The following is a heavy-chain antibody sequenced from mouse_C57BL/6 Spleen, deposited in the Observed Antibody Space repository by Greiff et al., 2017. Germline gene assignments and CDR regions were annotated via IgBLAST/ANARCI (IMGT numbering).Heavy chain of an antibody. CDR1: GYTFTSYW. Sequence: VQLQQPGAELVKPGASVTLSCKASGYTFTSYWMHWVKQRPGQGLEWIGMIHPNSGSTNYNEKFKSKATLTVDKSSSTAYMQLSSLTSEDSAVYYCARLVITTVVAKDYAMDYWGQGTSVTVSS. V-gene: IGHV1-64*01. CDR3: ARLVITTVVAKDYAMDY. J-gene: IGHJ4*01. CDR2: IHPNSGST. D-gene: IGHD1-1*01.